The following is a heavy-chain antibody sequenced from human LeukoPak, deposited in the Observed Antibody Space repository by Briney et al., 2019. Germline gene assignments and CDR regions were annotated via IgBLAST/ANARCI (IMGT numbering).Heavy chain of an antibody. CDR1: GFTLSSRW. Sequence: GSLRLSCVVSGFTLSSRWMMWVRQAPGEGLEWMTNINRDGSEKNYVDSVKGRFTITRDNAENSLYLQMNSLKVEDSAIYYCATYDSWSGYNIAYWGQGTLVTVSS. V-gene: IGHV3-7*03. J-gene: IGHJ4*02. CDR2: INRDGSEK. D-gene: IGHD3-3*01. CDR3: ATYDSWSGYNIAY.